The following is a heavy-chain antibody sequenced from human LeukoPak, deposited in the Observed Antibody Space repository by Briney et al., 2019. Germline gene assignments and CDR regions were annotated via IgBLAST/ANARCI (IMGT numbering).Heavy chain of an antibody. J-gene: IGHJ4*02. CDR3: AKDAATPALDY. Sequence: PGGSLRLSCAASGFTFSRRGMHWVRQAPGKGLEWVAVISYDGSDKYYADFVKGRFTISRDNPKSTLFLQINSLRGEDTAVYYCAKDAATPALDYWGQGTLVTVSS. CDR2: ISYDGSDK. D-gene: IGHD2-15*01. CDR1: GFTFSRRG. V-gene: IGHV3-30*18.